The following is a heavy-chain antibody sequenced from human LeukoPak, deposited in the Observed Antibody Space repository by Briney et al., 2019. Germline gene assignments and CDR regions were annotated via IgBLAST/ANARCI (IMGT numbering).Heavy chain of an antibody. Sequence: SQTLSLTCAVSGGSISSGGYPWSWIRQPPGKGLEWIGYIYHSGSTYYNPSLKSRVTISVDRSKNQFSLKLSSVTAADTAVYYCARGAIAAAGNWFDPWGQGTLVTVSS. CDR2: IYHSGST. V-gene: IGHV4-30-2*01. D-gene: IGHD6-13*01. CDR3: ARGAIAAAGNWFDP. J-gene: IGHJ5*02. CDR1: GGSISSGGYP.